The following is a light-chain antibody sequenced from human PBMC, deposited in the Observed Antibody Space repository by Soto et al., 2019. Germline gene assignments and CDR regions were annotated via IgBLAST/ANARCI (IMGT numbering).Light chain of an antibody. Sequence: ETVMTQSPATLSLSPGERATLSCRASQSVNSNLAWYQQKLGQAPRLLIYGASSRATGIPDRFSGSGSGTDFTLTISRLEPEDFAVYYCQQYGSSPTTFGQGTKVDIK. CDR1: QSVNSN. CDR2: GAS. CDR3: QQYGSSPTT. V-gene: IGKV3-20*01. J-gene: IGKJ1*01.